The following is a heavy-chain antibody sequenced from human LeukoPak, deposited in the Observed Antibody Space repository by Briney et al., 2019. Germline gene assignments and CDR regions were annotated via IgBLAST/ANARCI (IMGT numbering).Heavy chain of an antibody. CDR3: ARRCGSGSSPFVYYFDY. V-gene: IGHV5-51*01. CDR2: IYPGDSDT. D-gene: IGHD3-10*01. Sequence: GESLKISCKGSGYSFTSYWIGWVRQMPGKGLEWMGIIYPGDSDTRYSPSFQGQVTISADKSVSTAYLQWSSLKASDTAMYYCARRCGSGSSPFVYYFDYWGQGTLVTVSS. CDR1: GYSFTSYW. J-gene: IGHJ4*02.